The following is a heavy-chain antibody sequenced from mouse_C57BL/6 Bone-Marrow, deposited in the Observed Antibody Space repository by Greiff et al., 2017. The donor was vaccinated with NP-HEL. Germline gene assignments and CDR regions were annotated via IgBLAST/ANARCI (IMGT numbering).Heavy chain of an antibody. CDR1: GYTFTDYY. D-gene: IGHD3-1*01. J-gene: IGHJ3*01. CDR2: INPNNGGT. V-gene: IGHV1-26*01. CDR3: ARARGFAY. Sequence: EVKLQQSGPELVKPGASVKISCKASGYTFTDYYMNWVKQSHGKSLEWIGDINPNNGGTSYNQKFKGKATLTVDKSSSTAYMELRSLTSEDSAVYYCARARGFAYWGQGTLVTASA.